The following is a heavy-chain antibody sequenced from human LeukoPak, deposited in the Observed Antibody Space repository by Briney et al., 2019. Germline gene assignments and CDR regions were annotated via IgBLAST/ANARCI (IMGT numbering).Heavy chain of an antibody. CDR1: GFTFSSYG. Sequence: GGSLRLSCAASGFTFSSYGMHWVRQAPGKGLEWVTFIRYDGSNQYYVDSVKGRFTISRDNAKKSLYLQMNSLRAEDTAVYYCARERGYSSSCYTFWGQGTLVTVSS. CDR2: IRYDGSNQ. J-gene: IGHJ4*02. V-gene: IGHV3-30*02. D-gene: IGHD6-13*01. CDR3: ARERGYSSSCYTF.